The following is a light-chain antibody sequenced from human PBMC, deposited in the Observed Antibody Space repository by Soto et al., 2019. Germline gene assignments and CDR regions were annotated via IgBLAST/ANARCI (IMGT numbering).Light chain of an antibody. Sequence: DIVLTQSPGTLSLSPGERATLSCRASQSVSSNLAWYRQKPGQAPRLLMYGASTRATSISDRFSGSGSGTEFTLTISRLEPEDFEVYYCQQYGSSPFTFGQGTRLEIK. CDR1: QSVSSN. V-gene: IGKV3-20*01. CDR3: QQYGSSPFT. J-gene: IGKJ5*01. CDR2: GAS.